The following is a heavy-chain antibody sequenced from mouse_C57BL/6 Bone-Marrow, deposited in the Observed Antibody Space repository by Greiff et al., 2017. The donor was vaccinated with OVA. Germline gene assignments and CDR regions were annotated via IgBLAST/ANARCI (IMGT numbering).Heavy chain of an antibody. Sequence: VQLQQSVAELVRPGASVKLSCTASGFNIKNTYMHWVKQRPEQGLEWIGRIDPANGNTKYAPKFPAPATITADTSSNTAYLQLSSLTSKDTAIYYCVRTLTTRVWYFDYWGQGTTLTVSS. CDR2: IDPANGNT. J-gene: IGHJ2*01. D-gene: IGHD1-1*01. V-gene: IGHV14-3*01. CDR3: VRTLTTRVWYFDY. CDR1: GFNIKNTY.